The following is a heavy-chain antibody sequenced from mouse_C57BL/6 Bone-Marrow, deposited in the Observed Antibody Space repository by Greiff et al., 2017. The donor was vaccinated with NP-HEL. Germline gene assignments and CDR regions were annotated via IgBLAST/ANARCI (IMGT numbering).Heavy chain of an antibody. D-gene: IGHD1-1*01. Sequence: VQLQQSGTVLARPGASVKMSCKTSGYTFTSYWMHWVKQRPGQGLEWIGAFYPGNSDTSYNQKFKGKAKLTAVTSASTAYMELSSLTNEDSAVYYCTREGFITTVVEHFDYWGQGTTLTVSS. V-gene: IGHV1-5*01. CDR3: TREGFITTVVEHFDY. J-gene: IGHJ2*01. CDR1: GYTFTSYW. CDR2: FYPGNSDT.